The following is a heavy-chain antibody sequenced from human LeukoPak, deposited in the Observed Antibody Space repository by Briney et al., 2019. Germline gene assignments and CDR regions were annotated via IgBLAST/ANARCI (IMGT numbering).Heavy chain of an antibody. V-gene: IGHV3-7*03. CDR3: ARRAMVRGVYRAPFDY. CDR1: GFTFSSYW. CDR2: IKQDGSEK. Sequence: GGSQRLSCAASGFTFSSYWMSWVRQAPGKGLEWVANIKQDGSEKYYVDSVKGRFTISRDNAKNSLYLQMNSLRAEDTAVYYCARRAMVRGVYRAPFDYWGQGTLVTVSS. J-gene: IGHJ4*02. D-gene: IGHD3-10*01.